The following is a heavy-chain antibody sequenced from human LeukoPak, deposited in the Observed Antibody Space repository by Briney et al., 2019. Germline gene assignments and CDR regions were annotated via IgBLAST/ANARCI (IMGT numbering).Heavy chain of an antibody. CDR3: ARDWGYCTNGVCPGNFDY. J-gene: IGHJ4*02. CDR2: INPNSGGT. D-gene: IGHD2-8*01. Sequence: ASVKVSCKASGYTFTGYDMHWVRQAPGQGLEWMGWINPNSGGTNYAQKFQGRVTMTRDTSISTAYMELSRLRSDDTAVYYCARDWGYCTNGVCPGNFDYWGQGTLVTVSS. CDR1: GYTFTGYD. V-gene: IGHV1-2*02.